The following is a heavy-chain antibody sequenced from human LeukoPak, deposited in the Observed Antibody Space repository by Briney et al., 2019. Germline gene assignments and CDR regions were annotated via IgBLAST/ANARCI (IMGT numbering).Heavy chain of an antibody. D-gene: IGHD7-27*01. J-gene: IGHJ6*02. CDR3: ARDHWGIVENGYDYFYYDMDV. CDR2: VIPIYGTP. Sequence: GASVKACCKASGGSFSTSGFSWVRQAPGQGLEWMGGVIPIYGTPSYAQKFQGRVTITTDESTSTAYMELSSLRSEDTAVYYCARDHWGIVENGYDYFYYDMDVWGQGTLVTVSS. CDR1: GGSFSTSG. V-gene: IGHV1-69*05.